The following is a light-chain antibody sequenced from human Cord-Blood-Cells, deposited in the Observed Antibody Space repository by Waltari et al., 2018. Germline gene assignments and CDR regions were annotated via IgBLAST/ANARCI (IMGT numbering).Light chain of an antibody. CDR3: QRGYSSPWT. J-gene: IGKJ1*01. V-gene: IGKV1-39*01. CDR1: QSINRD. Sequence: DTKMTPSTSSLPATVVDRVTLTCRESQSINRDLNRYQKQPGKAPNLLIYAASSLQSGVPSMFIGSGAETYYSLTISSLLPEELAAYYCQRGYSSPWTFGQGTKVELK. CDR2: AAS.